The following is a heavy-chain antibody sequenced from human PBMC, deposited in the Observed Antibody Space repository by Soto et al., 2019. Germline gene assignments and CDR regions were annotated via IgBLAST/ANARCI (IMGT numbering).Heavy chain of an antibody. CDR2: INPSGGST. D-gene: IGHD4-17*01. CDR1: GYTFTIYE. J-gene: IGHJ4*02. CDR3: ARSATTVVTLDY. Sequence: ASVKVSCKSSGYTFTIYEMPWLRQTPGQGLEWMGIINPSGGSTSYAQKFQGRVTMTRDTSTSTVYMELSSLRSEDTAVYYCARSATTVVTLDYWGQGTLVTVSS. V-gene: IGHV1-46*03.